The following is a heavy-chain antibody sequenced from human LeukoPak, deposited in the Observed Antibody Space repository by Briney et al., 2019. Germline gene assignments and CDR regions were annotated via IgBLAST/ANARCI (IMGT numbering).Heavy chain of an antibody. CDR1: GGSISSGDYY. CDR2: VYHTGRF. Sequence: PSQTLSLTCAFSGGSISSGDYYWSCIRRPPGKGLEWIGFVYHTGRFHYNPSLNSRVTISVDTSKNQFSLNLRSVTAADTGVDFCGRESRIVGTTSVWYYFDYWGQGTLVTVSS. V-gene: IGHV4-30-4*01. CDR3: GRESRIVGTTSVWYYFDY. J-gene: IGHJ4*02. D-gene: IGHD1/OR15-1a*01.